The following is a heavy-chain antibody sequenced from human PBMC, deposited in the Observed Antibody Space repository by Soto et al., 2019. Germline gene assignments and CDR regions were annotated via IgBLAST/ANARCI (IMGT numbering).Heavy chain of an antibody. Sequence: QVQLVQSGAEVRKPGSSVKVSCKASGGTFSRHAISWVRQAPGQGLEWMGGIIPIFGTANHAQKFQGRATIIADESTSTVYMELSSLRSEDTAMYYGARGWEYDSNDYYYAYWGQGTLVIVSS. J-gene: IGHJ4*02. D-gene: IGHD3-22*01. CDR2: IIPIFGTA. CDR3: ARGWEYDSNDYYYAY. CDR1: GGTFSRHA. V-gene: IGHV1-69*01.